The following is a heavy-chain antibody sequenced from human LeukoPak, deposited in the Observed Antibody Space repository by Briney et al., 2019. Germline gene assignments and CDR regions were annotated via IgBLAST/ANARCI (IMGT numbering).Heavy chain of an antibody. V-gene: IGHV1-18*01. CDR1: GYTFTSYG. D-gene: IGHD4-17*01. Sequence: GASVKVSCKASGYTFTSYGISRVRQAPGQGLEWMGWISAYNGNTNYAQKLRGRVTMTTDTSTSTAYMELRSLRSDDTAVYYCAREAPASTSNDYGDYPYYYMDVWGKGTTVTVSS. J-gene: IGHJ6*03. CDR3: AREAPASTSNDYGDYPYYYMDV. CDR2: ISAYNGNT.